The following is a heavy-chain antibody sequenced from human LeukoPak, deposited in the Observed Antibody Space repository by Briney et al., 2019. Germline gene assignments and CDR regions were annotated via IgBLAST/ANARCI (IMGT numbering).Heavy chain of an antibody. CDR1: GFTFSNAW. CDR3: TTDHGDSVPDVLAFDI. Sequence: PGGSLRLSCAASGFTFSNAWMSWVRQAPGKGLEWVGRIKSKTDGGTTDYAAPVKGRFTISRDDSKNTLYLQMNSLKTEDTAVYYCTTDHGDSVPDVLAFDIWGQGTMVTVSS. J-gene: IGHJ3*02. CDR2: IKSKTDGGTT. V-gene: IGHV3-15*01. D-gene: IGHD4-17*01.